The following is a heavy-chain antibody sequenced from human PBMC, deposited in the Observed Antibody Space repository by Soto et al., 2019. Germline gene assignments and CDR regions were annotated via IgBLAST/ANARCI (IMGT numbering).Heavy chain of an antibody. CDR1: GSISTTTP. CDR3: ATSFRYFDN. V-gene: IGHV3-23*01. CDR2: ISGRGTNT. Sequence: GGSLRLSCAASGSISTTTPLSWVRQAPGKGLEWVSTISGRGTNTYYADSVKGRFMMSRDNLKNTVNLQMNGMRVEDTAIYYCATSFRYFDNWGQGTRVTVSS. J-gene: IGHJ4*02.